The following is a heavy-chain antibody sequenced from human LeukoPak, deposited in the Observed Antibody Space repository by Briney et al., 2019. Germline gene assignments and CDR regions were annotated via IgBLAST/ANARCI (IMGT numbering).Heavy chain of an antibody. V-gene: IGHV4-61*02. CDR3: ARARYSYGNYYYYMDV. Sequence: PSETLSLTCTVSGNSISSGDNYWSWIRQPAGKGLEWIGRIYTSGSTNYNPSLKSRVTISVDKSKNQFSLKLSSVTAADTAVYYCARARYSYGNYYYYMDVWGKGTTVTVSS. CDR1: GNSISSGDNY. D-gene: IGHD5-18*01. CDR2: IYTSGST. J-gene: IGHJ6*03.